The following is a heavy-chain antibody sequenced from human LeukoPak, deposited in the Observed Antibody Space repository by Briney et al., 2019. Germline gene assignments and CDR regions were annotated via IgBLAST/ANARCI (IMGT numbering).Heavy chain of an antibody. V-gene: IGHV3-21*01. CDR2: ISSSSSYI. CDR1: GFTFSSYS. CDR3: AKIPLGLGSYFDY. J-gene: IGHJ4*02. D-gene: IGHD1-26*01. Sequence: GGSLRLSCAASGFTFSSYSMNWVRQAPGKGLEWVSSISSSSSYIYYADSVKGRFTISRDNAKNSLYLQMNSLRAEDTAVYYCAKIPLGLGSYFDYWGQGTLVTVSS.